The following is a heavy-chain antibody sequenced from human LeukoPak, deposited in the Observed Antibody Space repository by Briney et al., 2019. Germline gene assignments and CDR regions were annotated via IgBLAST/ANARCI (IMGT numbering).Heavy chain of an antibody. CDR3: ARDLSGRQRGGYFDG. V-gene: IGHV1-8*03. CDR1: GYTFSSYD. J-gene: IGHJ4*02. Sequence: ASVKVSCKASGYTFSSYDINWVRQATGQGLEWMGWMNPNSGNTGYAQKFQGRVTITRDTSITTAYMELSSLRSEDTAVYYCARDLSGRQRGGYFDGWGQGTLVTVSS. CDR2: MNPNSGNT. D-gene: IGHD1-26*01.